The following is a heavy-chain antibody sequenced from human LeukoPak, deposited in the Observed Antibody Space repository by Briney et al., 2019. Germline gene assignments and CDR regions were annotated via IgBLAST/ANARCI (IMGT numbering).Heavy chain of an antibody. J-gene: IGHJ4*02. CDR1: GGSISSRSYY. V-gene: IGHV4-39*07. CDR3: ARGYSNYDRDFDY. CDR2: INHSGST. Sequence: SETLSLTCSVSGGSISSRSYYWGWIRQPPGKGLEWIGEINHSGSTNYNPSLKSRVTISVDTSKNQFSLKLSSVTAADTAVYYCARGYSNYDRDFDYWGQGTLVTVSS. D-gene: IGHD4-11*01.